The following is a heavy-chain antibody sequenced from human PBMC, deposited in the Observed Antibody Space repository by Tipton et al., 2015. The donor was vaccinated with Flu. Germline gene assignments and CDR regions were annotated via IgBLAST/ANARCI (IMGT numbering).Heavy chain of an antibody. Sequence: SLRLSCAASGFTLSNFWMSWVRQAPGKGLEWVANINQDGSERHYVDSVKGRFTISRDNAKNSLYLQMDRLTAEDTAVYYCVRDDGGNYFSAGYPWGPGNPVTVSS. V-gene: IGHV3-7*01. CDR2: INQDGSER. D-gene: IGHD1-26*01. J-gene: IGHJ5*02. CDR3: VRDDGGNYFSAGYP. CDR1: GFTLSNFW.